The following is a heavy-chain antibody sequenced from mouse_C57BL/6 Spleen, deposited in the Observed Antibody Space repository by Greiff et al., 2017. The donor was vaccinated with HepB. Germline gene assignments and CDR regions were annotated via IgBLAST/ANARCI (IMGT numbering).Heavy chain of an antibody. V-gene: IGHV14-3*01. Sequence: VQLQQSVAELVRPGASVKLSCTASGFNIKNTYMHWVKQRPEQGLEWIGRIDPADGNTKYAAKFQGKATITADTSSNTAYLQLSSLTSDDTAIDYCASYDYDWYFDVWGTGTTVTVSS. D-gene: IGHD2-4*01. CDR2: IDPADGNT. J-gene: IGHJ1*03. CDR1: GFNIKNTY. CDR3: ASYDYDWYFDV.